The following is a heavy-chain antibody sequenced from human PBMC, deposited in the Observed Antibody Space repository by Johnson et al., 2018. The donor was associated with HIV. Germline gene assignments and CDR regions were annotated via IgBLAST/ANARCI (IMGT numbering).Heavy chain of an antibody. CDR1: GFTFSNAW. CDR2: IKSKTDGGTT. V-gene: IGHV3-15*01. CDR3: TTDAGYFV. Sequence: MLLVESGGGLVKPGGSLRLSCAASGFTFSNAWMSWFRQAPGKGLEWVGHIKSKTDGGTTDYAAPVKGRFTISREDSKNTLSLQMNSLKTEDTAVYFCTTDAGYFVWGQGTMVTVSS. D-gene: IGHD5-12*01. J-gene: IGHJ3*01.